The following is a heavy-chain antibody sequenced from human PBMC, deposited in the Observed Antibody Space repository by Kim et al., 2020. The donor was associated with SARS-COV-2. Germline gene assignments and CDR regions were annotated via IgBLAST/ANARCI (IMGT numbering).Heavy chain of an antibody. J-gene: IGHJ4*02. CDR1: GYTFTSYD. CDR3: ARGDTTKVVPSDY. Sequence: ASVKVSCKASGYTFTSYDINWVRQAPGQGLEWMGWINTNTWNPTYAQGFTGRFVFSLDTSVSTAYMHINSLEAEDTALYYCARGDTTKVVPSDYWGQGTLVTVSS. CDR2: INTNTWNP. D-gene: IGHD5-18*01. V-gene: IGHV7-4-1*02.